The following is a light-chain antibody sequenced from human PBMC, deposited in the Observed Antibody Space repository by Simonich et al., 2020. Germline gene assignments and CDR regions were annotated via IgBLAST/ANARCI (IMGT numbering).Light chain of an antibody. CDR1: SSEVGGYNY. J-gene: IGLJ2*01. Sequence: QAALTQPRSVSGSPGQSVTISCTGTSSEVGGYNYVSWYQQHPGKAPKIMIDDVIKRPYGVSNRFSGSQSSNTASLTIAGLQADDEADYYCSSYTSSSTLVFGGGTKLTVL. CDR3: SSYTSSSTLV. V-gene: IGLV2-14*01. CDR2: DVI.